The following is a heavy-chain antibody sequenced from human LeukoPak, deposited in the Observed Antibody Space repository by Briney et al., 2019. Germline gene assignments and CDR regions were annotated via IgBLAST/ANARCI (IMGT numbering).Heavy chain of an antibody. V-gene: IGHV4-59*01. Sequence: SETLSLTCSVSGGSIKTYYWTWIRQPPGKGLEWIGYIHYIGSTDSNPSLMGRVTISLDTSKSQFSLELRSVTAADTPVYYCWRXXXXFDSXXQGTVVTVSS. CDR2: IHYIGST. CDR3: WRXXXXFDS. J-gene: IGHJ4*02. CDR1: GGSIKTYY.